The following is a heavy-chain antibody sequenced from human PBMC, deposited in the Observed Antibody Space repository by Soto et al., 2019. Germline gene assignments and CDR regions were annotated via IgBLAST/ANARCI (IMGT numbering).Heavy chain of an antibody. Sequence: QVQLVQSGAGLKKPGSSVQVSCKASGCGIWRDSLTTGGRHAPGQGLEWTGGSIPKLGSANYAQNFRGRVTITADESTSTVYIELRSRRSEEEAVFYCGRGGRGYEVSAFYWGQVTPVTVSS. V-gene: IGHV1-69*01. J-gene: IGHJ4*02. CDR1: GCGIWRDSL. CDR2: SIPKLGSA. D-gene: IGHD5-12*01. CDR3: GRGGRGYEVSAFY.